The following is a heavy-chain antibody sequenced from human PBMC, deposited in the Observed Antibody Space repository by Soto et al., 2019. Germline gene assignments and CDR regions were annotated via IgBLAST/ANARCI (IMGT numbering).Heavy chain of an antibody. V-gene: IGHV3-30*18. CDR1: GFTCSSYG. D-gene: IGHD2-8*01. Sequence: GSLRLSCAASGFTCSSYGMHWVRQAPGKGLEWVAVISYDGSNKYYADSVKGRFTISRDNSKNTLYLQMNSLRAEDTAVYYCSKPDIVLMVLPRPFDYWGQGTLVTVSS. CDR3: SKPDIVLMVLPRPFDY. J-gene: IGHJ4*02. CDR2: ISYDGSNK.